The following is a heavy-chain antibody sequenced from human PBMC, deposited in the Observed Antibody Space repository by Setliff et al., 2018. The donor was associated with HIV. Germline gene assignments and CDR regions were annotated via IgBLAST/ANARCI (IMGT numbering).Heavy chain of an antibody. V-gene: IGHV4-34*01. CDR1: SGSFSGYY. J-gene: IGHJ1*01. D-gene: IGHD3-10*01. CDR2: INHSGIT. CDR3: ARAPTGGLVGYFHH. Sequence: SETLSLTCAVYSGSFSGYYWSWIRQSPGKGLEWIGEINHSGITNYNPSLKSRLTISLDTSKNQFSLKLNSVTAADTAVYYCARAPTGGLVGYFHHWGQGTLVTVPQ.